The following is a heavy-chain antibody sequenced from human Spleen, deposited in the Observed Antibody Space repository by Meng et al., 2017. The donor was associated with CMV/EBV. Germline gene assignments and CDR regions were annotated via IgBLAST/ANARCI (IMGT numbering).Heavy chain of an antibody. V-gene: IGHV3-21*01. J-gene: IGHJ4*02. Sequence: GGSLRLSCAASGFTLSSYSMNWVRQAPGKGLEWVSSISSSSSYIYYADSVKGRFTVSRDNAKNSLYLQMNSLRAEDTAVYYCAREPRDAAAAVDYWGQGTLVTVSS. D-gene: IGHD6-13*01. CDR2: ISSSSSYI. CDR3: AREPRDAAAAVDY. CDR1: GFTLSSYS.